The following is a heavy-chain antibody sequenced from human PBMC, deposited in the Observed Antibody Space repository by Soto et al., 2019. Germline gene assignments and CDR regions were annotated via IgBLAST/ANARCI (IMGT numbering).Heavy chain of an antibody. CDR3: ARGTNSSSDLHYYCYYGMEV. D-gene: IGHD6-6*01. V-gene: IGHV4-34*01. Sequence: PSETLSLTCAVYGGSFSGYYWSWIRQPPGKGLEWIGEINHSGSTNYNPSLKSRVTISVDTSKNQFSLKLSSVTAADTAVYYSARGTNSSSDLHYYCYYGMEVWSQGTTVNVSS. CDR1: GGSFSGYY. J-gene: IGHJ6*02. CDR2: INHSGST.